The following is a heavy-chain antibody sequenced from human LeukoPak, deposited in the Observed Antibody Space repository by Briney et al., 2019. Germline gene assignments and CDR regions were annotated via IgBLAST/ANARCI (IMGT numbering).Heavy chain of an antibody. CDR3: ARDLYKGGSTSFNWFDP. V-gene: IGHV1-18*01. Sequence: GASVKVSCKASGYTFTSYGISWVRQAPGQGLEWMGWISAYNGNTNYAQKLQGRVTMTTDTSTSTVYMELRSLRSDDTAVYYCARDLYKGGSTSFNWFDPWGQGTLVTVPS. CDR2: ISAYNGNT. D-gene: IGHD2-2*01. CDR1: GYTFTSYG. J-gene: IGHJ5*02.